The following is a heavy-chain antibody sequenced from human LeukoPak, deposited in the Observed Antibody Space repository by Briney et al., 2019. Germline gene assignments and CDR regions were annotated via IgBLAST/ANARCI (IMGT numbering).Heavy chain of an antibody. CDR1: GFTFSTYW. J-gene: IGHJ4*02. V-gene: IGHV3-7*01. CDR2: IRRDGSVK. D-gene: IGHD3-22*01. CDR3: ARGLRNDFDY. Sequence: QSGGSLRLSCAASGFTFSTYWMSWVRQAPGKGLEWVANIRRDGSVKYYVDSVKGRFTISRDNAKNSLYLQMNSLRAEDTAVYYCARGLRNDFDYWGQGTLVTVSS.